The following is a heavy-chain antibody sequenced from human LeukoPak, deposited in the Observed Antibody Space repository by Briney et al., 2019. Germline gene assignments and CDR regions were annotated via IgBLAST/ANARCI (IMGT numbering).Heavy chain of an antibody. Sequence: SETLSLTCTVSGGSVSSGSYYWSWIRQPAGKGLEWIGRIETSGNTNYKPSLKSRVTMSVDTSKNQFSLKLSSVTAADTAVYYCARVSSSWYQDWYFDLWGRGTLVTVSS. V-gene: IGHV4-61*02. CDR3: ARVSSSWYQDWYFDL. D-gene: IGHD6-13*01. J-gene: IGHJ2*01. CDR2: IETSGNT. CDR1: GGSVSSGSYY.